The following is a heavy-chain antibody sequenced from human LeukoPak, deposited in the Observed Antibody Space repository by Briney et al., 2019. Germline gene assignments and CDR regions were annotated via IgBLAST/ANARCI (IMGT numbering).Heavy chain of an antibody. Sequence: PGGSLRLSCAASGFTFSSYAMSWVRQAPGKGLEWVSAISGSGGSTYYADSVKGRFTISRDNSKNTLYLQMNSLRAEDTAVYYWAKVIAVAGRAFDYWGQGTLVTVSS. CDR1: GFTFSSYA. V-gene: IGHV3-23*01. D-gene: IGHD6-19*01. CDR3: AKVIAVAGRAFDY. CDR2: ISGSGGST. J-gene: IGHJ4*02.